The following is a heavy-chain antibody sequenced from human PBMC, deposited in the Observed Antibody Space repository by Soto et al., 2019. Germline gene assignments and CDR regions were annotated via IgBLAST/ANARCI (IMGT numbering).Heavy chain of an antibody. CDR2: IYYSGST. D-gene: IGHD6-25*01. V-gene: IGHV4-31*03. CDR1: GGSISSGGYY. CDR3: ARSSAQPYYYYGMDV. Sequence: SETLSLTCTVSGGSISSGGYYWSWIRQHPGKGLEWIGYIYYSGSTYYNPSLKSRVTISVDTSKNQFSLKLSSVTAADTAVYYCARSSAQPYYYYGMDVWGQGTTVTVSS. J-gene: IGHJ6*02.